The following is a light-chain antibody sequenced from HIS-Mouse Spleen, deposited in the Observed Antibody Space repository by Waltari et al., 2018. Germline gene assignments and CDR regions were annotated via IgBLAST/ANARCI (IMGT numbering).Light chain of an antibody. Sequence: SYELTQPPSVSVSPGQTARITCSGDALPKQYAYWYQQKTGQAPVLVIYKDSERPSGIPERFSGSSSGTTVTLTISGVQAEDEADYYCQSADSSGTYSVVFGGGTKLTVL. J-gene: IGLJ2*01. CDR3: QSADSSGTYSVV. CDR2: KDS. CDR1: ALPKQY. V-gene: IGLV3-25*03.